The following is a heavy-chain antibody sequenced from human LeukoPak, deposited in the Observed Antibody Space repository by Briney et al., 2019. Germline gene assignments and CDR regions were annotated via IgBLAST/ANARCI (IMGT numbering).Heavy chain of an antibody. D-gene: IGHD4-17*01. CDR3: ARAHPGDYVSWFDP. J-gene: IGHJ5*02. CDR1: GYTFTSYD. CDR2: MSPNSGDT. Sequence: ASVKVSCKASGYTFTSYDFNWVRQATGQRPEWMGWMSPNSGDTGYAQKFQDRVTMTRNTSISTAYMELSSLRSEDTAVFYCARAHPGDYVSWFDPWGQGTLVTVSS. V-gene: IGHV1-8*01.